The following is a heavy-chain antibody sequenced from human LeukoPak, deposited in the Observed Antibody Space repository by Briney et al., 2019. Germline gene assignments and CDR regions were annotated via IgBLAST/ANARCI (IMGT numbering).Heavy chain of an antibody. CDR3: AREHYFYYMDG. CDR2: VNQGGTEK. Sequence: GGSLRLSCAASGFTFSSQWMSWVRQAPGKGLEWVANVNQGGTEKYYVDSVKGRFTISRDNAENSQYLQMNSLRAEDTAVYYCAREHYFYYMDGWGKGTTVTVSS. V-gene: IGHV3-7*01. J-gene: IGHJ6*03. CDR1: GFTFSSQW.